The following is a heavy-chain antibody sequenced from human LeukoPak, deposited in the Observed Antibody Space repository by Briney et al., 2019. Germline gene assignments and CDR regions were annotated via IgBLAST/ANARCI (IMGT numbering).Heavy chain of an antibody. J-gene: IGHJ6*02. CDR3: AKDQEGATTFYYYGMDV. V-gene: IGHV3-30*02. D-gene: IGHD1-26*01. CDR2: IWYDGSNK. CDR1: GFTFSSYG. Sequence: GGSLRLSCAASGFTFSSYGMHWVRQAPGKGLEWVAVIWYDGSNKYYADSVKGRFTISRDNSKNTLYLQMNSLRAEDTAVYYCAKDQEGATTFYYYGMDVWGQGTTVTVSS.